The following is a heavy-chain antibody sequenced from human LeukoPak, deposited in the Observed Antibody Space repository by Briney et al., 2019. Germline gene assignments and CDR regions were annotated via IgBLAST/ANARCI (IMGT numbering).Heavy chain of an antibody. CDR2: FDPEDGET. V-gene: IGHV1-24*01. CDR1: GYTLTELS. CDR3: ARGWGSGYYDY. J-gene: IGHJ4*02. D-gene: IGHD3-22*01. Sequence: ASVKVSCKVSGYTLTELSMHWVRQAPGKGLEWMGGFDPEDGETIYAQKFQGRVTMTRDTSTSTVYMELSSLRSEDTAVYYCARGWGSGYYDYWGQGTLVTVSS.